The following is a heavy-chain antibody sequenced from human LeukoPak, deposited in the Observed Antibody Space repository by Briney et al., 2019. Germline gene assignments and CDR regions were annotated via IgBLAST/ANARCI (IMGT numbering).Heavy chain of an antibody. CDR1: GGSISSSSYY. Sequence: SETLSLTCTVSGGSISSSSYYWGWIRQPPGKGLEWIGSIYYSGSTYYNPSLKSRVTISVDTSKNQFSLKLSSVTAADTAVYYCARGRGWSSTSCPPWGYYYYMDVWGKGTTVTVSS. V-gene: IGHV4-39*07. D-gene: IGHD2-2*01. CDR3: ARGRGWSSTSCPPWGYYYYMDV. CDR2: IYYSGST. J-gene: IGHJ6*03.